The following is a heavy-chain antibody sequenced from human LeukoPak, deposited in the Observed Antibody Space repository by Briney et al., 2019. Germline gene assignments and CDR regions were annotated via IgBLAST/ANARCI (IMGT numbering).Heavy chain of an antibody. J-gene: IGHJ4*02. CDR1: GFTFSIYA. CDR3: VQGGYGDYIRGGYFDY. Sequence: GGSLRLSCSASGFTFSIYAMHWVRQAPGKGLEYVSGISSNGGSTYYADSVKGRITISRDNSKNTLYLQMSSLRAEDTAVYYCVQGGYGDYIRGGYFDYWGQGTLVTVSS. D-gene: IGHD4-17*01. CDR2: ISSNGGST. V-gene: IGHV3-64D*06.